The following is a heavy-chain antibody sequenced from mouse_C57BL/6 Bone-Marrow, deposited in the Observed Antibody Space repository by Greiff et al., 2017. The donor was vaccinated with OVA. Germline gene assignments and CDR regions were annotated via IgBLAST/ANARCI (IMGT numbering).Heavy chain of an antibody. V-gene: IGHV5-17*01. Sequence: EVKLMESGGGLVKPGGSLKLSCAASGFTFSDYGMHWVRQAPEKGLEWVAYISSGSSTIYYADTVKGRFTISRDNAKNTLFLQMTSLRSEDTAMYYCARLYGHLFDYWGQGTTLTVSS. CDR2: ISSGSSTI. CDR3: ARLYGHLFDY. CDR1: GFTFSDYG. D-gene: IGHD1-1*02. J-gene: IGHJ2*01.